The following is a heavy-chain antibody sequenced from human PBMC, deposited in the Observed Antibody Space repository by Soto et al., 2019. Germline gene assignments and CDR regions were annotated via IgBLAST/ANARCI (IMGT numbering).Heavy chain of an antibody. CDR3: GRAHRDLQQLVHYYYSMDV. CDR2: INHSGST. V-gene: IGHV4-34*01. D-gene: IGHD6-13*01. Sequence: SETLALTCAVYGGSFRGYYWSWIRQPPGKGLGGIGEINHSGSTNHHPSLKRRVTISVDTPKHQSSLKLTSVTAADTAVYYCGRAHRDLQQLVHYYYSMDVWGQGTTVTVSS. J-gene: IGHJ6*02. CDR1: GGSFRGYY.